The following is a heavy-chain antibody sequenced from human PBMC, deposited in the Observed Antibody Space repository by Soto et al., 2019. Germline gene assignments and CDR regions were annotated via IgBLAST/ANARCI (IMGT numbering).Heavy chain of an antibody. D-gene: IGHD1-1*01. CDR2: IYYSGST. J-gene: IGHJ6*03. CDR3: ARLNWNFIYYYYYYMDV. CDR1: GGSISSSSYY. V-gene: IGHV4-39*01. Sequence: QLQLQESGPGLVKPSETLSLTCTVSGGSISSSSYYWGWIRQPPGKGLEWIGSIYYSGSTYYNPSLKSRVTISVDKSKNQFSLKLSSVTAADTAVYYCARLNWNFIYYYYYYMDVWGKGTTVTVSS.